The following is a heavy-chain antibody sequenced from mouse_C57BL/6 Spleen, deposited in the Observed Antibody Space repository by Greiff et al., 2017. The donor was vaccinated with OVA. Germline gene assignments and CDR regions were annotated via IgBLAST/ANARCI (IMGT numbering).Heavy chain of an antibody. D-gene: IGHD1-1*01. Sequence: EVKLVESGGGLVKPGGSLKLSCAASGFTFSSYTMSWVRQTPEKRLEWVATISGGGGNTYYPDSVKGRFTISRDNAKNTLYLQMSSLRSEDTALDYCARHYYGSSYGGYWYFDVWGTGTTVTVSS. CDR1: GFTFSSYT. V-gene: IGHV5-9*01. J-gene: IGHJ1*03. CDR2: ISGGGGNT. CDR3: ARHYYGSSYGGYWYFDV.